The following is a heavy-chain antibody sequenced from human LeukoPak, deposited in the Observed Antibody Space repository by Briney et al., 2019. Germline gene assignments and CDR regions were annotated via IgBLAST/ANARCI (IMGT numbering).Heavy chain of an antibody. D-gene: IGHD4-17*01. CDR3: ARDRRADYGRNNDAFDL. J-gene: IGHJ3*01. V-gene: IGHV3-13*01. CDR2: IGTGVDT. Sequence: GGSLRLSCVASGFIFSDYDMHWVRQAPGKGLEWVSHIGTGVDTHFSDSVKGRFAISRDNARNSLYLQINCLRVEDTAIYYCARDRRADYGRNNDAFDLWGHGTVVTVSS. CDR1: GFIFSDYD.